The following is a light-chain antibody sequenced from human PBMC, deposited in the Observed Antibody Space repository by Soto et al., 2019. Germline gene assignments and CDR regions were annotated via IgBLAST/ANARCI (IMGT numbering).Light chain of an antibody. CDR3: SSYTSSSTVV. CDR2: DVS. CDR1: SSDVGGYNN. V-gene: IGLV2-14*01. J-gene: IGLJ2*01. Sequence: QSVLTQHASVSGSPGRSITISCTGTSSDVGGYNNVSWYQQHPGKAPKLMIYDVSNRPSGVSNRFSGSKSGNTASLTISGLKAEDEADYYCSSYTSSSTVVFGGGTKVTVL.